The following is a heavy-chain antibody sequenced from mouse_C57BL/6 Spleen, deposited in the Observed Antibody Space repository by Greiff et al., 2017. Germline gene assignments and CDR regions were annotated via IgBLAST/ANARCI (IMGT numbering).Heavy chain of an antibody. D-gene: IGHD2-3*01. V-gene: IGHV1-69*01. CDR1: GYTFTSYW. CDR2: IDPSDSYT. Sequence: QVQLQQPGAELVMPGASVKLSCKASGYTFTSYWMHWVKQRPGQGLEWIGVIDPSDSYTNYNQKFKGKSTLTVDKSSSTAYMQLSSLTSEDSAVYYCAEGRHGYSFAYGDKETLVPVPA. CDR3: AEGRHGYSFAY. J-gene: IGHJ3*01.